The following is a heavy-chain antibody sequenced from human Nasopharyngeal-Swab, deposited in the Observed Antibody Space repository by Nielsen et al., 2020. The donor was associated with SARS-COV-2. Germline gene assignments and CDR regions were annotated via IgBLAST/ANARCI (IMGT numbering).Heavy chain of an antibody. V-gene: IGHV3-23*01. CDR1: GFTFSSYA. CDR2: ISGSGGST. J-gene: IGHJ5*02. Sequence: GESLKISCAASGFTFSSYAMSWVRQATGKGLEWVSAISGSGGSTYYADSVKGRFTISRDNSKNTLYLQMNSLRAEDTAVYYCAKDGVYGSGSYSWFDPWGQGTLVTVSS. D-gene: IGHD3-10*01. CDR3: AKDGVYGSGSYSWFDP.